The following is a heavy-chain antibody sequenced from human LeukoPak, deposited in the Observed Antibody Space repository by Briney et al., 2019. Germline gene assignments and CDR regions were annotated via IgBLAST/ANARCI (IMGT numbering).Heavy chain of an antibody. J-gene: IGHJ5*02. Sequence: SETLSLTCTVSGGSISSYYWSWSRQPPGKGLEWIGYIYYSGSTNYNPSLKSRVTISVDTSKNQFSLKLSSVTAADTAVYYCARDRSGWYAWFDPWGQGTLVTVSS. D-gene: IGHD6-19*01. CDR1: GGSISSYY. CDR2: IYYSGST. CDR3: ARDRSGWYAWFDP. V-gene: IGHV4-59*01.